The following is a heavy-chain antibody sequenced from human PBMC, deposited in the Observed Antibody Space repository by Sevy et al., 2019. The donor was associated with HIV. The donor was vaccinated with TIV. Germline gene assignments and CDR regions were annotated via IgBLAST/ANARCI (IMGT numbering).Heavy chain of an antibody. D-gene: IGHD1-7*01. CDR3: AGDDGNYYFHY. J-gene: IGHJ4*02. V-gene: IGHV3-7*01. Sequence: GGSLRLSCAASGFTFSKYWMGWVRQAPGKGLEWVANIKQDAGQKYYVDSVKGRFTISRDNAKNSVYLQMNSLRAEDTAVYFCAGDDGNYYFHYWGQGTLVTVSS. CDR2: IKQDAGQK. CDR1: GFTFSKYW.